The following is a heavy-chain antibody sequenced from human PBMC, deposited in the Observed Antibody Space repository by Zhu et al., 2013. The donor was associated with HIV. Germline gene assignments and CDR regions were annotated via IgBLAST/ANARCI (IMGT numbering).Heavy chain of an antibody. Sequence: QVQLVQSGAEVKKPGSSVKVSCKASGGTFRNHLITWVRQAPGQGLEWMGWISGYNGNANYAQKFQGRITMTTDPATSTVYVELRSLRSDDTAVYYCAREGDTTGYFYYYYGMDVWGQGTTVTVSS. J-gene: IGHJ6*02. V-gene: IGHV1-18*01. CDR2: ISGYNGNA. D-gene: IGHD3-22*01. CDR3: AREGDTTGYFYYYYGMDV. CDR1: GGTFRNHL.